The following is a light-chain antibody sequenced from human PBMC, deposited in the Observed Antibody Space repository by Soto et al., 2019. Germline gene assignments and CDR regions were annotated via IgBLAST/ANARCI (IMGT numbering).Light chain of an antibody. J-gene: IGKJ1*01. Sequence: EIVLTQSPGTLSSSPGERVTLSCRASQSVTSNYLAWYQQKPGQSPRLLIFGASIRDTGLPDRFSGGGSGRDSTLTISRLEPEDSAVYYCHQYGISPGTFGQGTKVDIK. V-gene: IGKV3-20*01. CDR1: QSVTSNY. CDR2: GAS. CDR3: HQYGISPGT.